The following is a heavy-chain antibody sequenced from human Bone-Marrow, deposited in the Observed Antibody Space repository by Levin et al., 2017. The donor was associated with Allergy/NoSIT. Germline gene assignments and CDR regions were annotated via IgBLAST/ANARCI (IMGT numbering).Heavy chain of an antibody. CDR1: GFIFRNYW. CDR3: ARAPLAYFDN. CDR2: INSDGKTT. Sequence: GGSLRLSCTASGFIFRNYWMHWVRQAPGKGLVWVSRINSDGKTTHYADSVKGRSTISRDNAKNMLYLQMNSLRVEDTAVYYCARAPLAYFDNWGQGTLVAVSS. J-gene: IGHJ4*02. V-gene: IGHV3-74*01.